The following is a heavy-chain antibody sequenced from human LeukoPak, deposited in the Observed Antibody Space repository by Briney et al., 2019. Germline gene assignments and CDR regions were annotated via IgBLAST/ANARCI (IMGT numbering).Heavy chain of an antibody. V-gene: IGHV1-69*05. D-gene: IGHD5-18*01. CDR3: ASSTRGVHEYSYGGYFDY. J-gene: IGHJ4*02. CDR2: IIPIFATA. CDR1: GGTFSSYG. Sequence: GASVKVPCKTSGGTFSSYGISWVRQAPGQGLEWMGGIIPIFATANYAQKFQGRVTITTDESTSTAYMELSSLRSEDTAVYYCASSTRGVHEYSYGGYFDYWGQGTLVTVSS.